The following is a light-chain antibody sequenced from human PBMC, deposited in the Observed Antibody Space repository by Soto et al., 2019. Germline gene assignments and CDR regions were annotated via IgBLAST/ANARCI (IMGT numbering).Light chain of an antibody. CDR1: ESITSNF. CDR2: GAS. CDR3: QQYARSPLMST. Sequence: EIVLTQSPGTLSLSPGERATLSCRASESITSNFLAWYQQKPGQAPRLLIYGASSRATGIPDRFSGSGSERDFTRTISRLESEDSAVYFWQQYARSPLMSTFGQGTKLEIK. J-gene: IGKJ2*01. V-gene: IGKV3-20*01.